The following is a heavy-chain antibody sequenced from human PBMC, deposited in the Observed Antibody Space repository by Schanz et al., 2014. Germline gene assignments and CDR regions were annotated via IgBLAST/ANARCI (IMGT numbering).Heavy chain of an antibody. CDR2: ISGDHRNT. J-gene: IGHJ4*02. CDR3: ARDRRNADLDY. D-gene: IGHD1-1*01. Sequence: EVQLVESGGGVVQPGGSLRLSCAASGFTFSTHAMSWVRQAPGKGLEWVSSISGDHRNTFYADSVKGRFTISRDNAKNSLYLEMNSLRAEDTALYYCARDRRNADLDYWGQGTLVTVSS. V-gene: IGHV3-23*04. CDR1: GFTFSTHA.